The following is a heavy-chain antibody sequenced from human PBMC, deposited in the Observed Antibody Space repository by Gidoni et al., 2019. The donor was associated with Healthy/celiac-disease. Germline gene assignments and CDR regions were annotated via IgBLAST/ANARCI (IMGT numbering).Heavy chain of an antibody. D-gene: IGHD6-6*01. Sequence: QVQLQESGPGLVKPSETLSLTCTVPGGSISSYYGSWIRQPPGKGLEWIGYIYYSGSTNHNPSLKSRVTISVDTSKNQFSLKLSSVTAADTAVYYCARHAAGQLVHYYYYGMDVWGQGTTVTVSS. J-gene: IGHJ6*02. CDR1: GGSISSYY. CDR3: ARHAAGQLVHYYYYGMDV. V-gene: IGHV4-59*08. CDR2: IYYSGST.